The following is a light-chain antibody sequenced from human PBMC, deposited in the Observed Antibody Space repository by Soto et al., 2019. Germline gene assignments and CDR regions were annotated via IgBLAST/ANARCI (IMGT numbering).Light chain of an antibody. V-gene: IGLV2-8*01. Sequence: QSALTQPRSVSGSPGQSVTISCTGTSSDVGGHNYVSWYQQHPGKAPKLIIHEVNQRPSGVPDRFSGSKSGNTASLTVSGLQAEDEGTYYCSSYGGYNNVVFGTGTKLTVL. CDR1: SSDVGGHNY. CDR2: EVN. J-gene: IGLJ1*01. CDR3: SSYGGYNNVV.